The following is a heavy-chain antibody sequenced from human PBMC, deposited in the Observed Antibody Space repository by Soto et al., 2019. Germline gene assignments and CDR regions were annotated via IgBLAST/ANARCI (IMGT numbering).Heavy chain of an antibody. V-gene: IGHV3-30-3*01. Sequence: QVQLVESGGGVVQPGRSLSLSCEASGFTFSNYAMHWVRQAPGKGLEWVAVISFEGSNKYHADSVKGRFTISRDNSKNTLYLQMNSLRAEDTAVYYCARGGEQWLANWFDPWGQGILVTVSS. CDR2: ISFEGSNK. D-gene: IGHD6-19*01. CDR1: GFTFSNYA. CDR3: ARGGEQWLANWFDP. J-gene: IGHJ5*02.